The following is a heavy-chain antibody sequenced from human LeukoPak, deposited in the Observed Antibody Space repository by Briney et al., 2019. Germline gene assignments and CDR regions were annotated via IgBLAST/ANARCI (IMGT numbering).Heavy chain of an antibody. D-gene: IGHD3-16*01. CDR2: IYGSGTT. CDR3: ASVGGGSPY. Sequence: SETLSLTCTVSGYSISSGHFWSWIRQPPGKGLKWIGSIYGSGTTYYDPPLRSRVSISADTSKNHFSLELSSVTAADTAVYYCASVGGGSPYWGQGTLVTVSS. J-gene: IGHJ4*02. V-gene: IGHV4-38-2*02. CDR1: GYSISSGHF.